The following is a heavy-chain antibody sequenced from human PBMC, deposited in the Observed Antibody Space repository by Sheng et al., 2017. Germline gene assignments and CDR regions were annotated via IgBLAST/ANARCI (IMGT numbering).Heavy chain of an antibody. V-gene: IGHV4-59*01. CDR1: GGSISSYY. CDR3: ARGLGITMIIDY. CDR2: IYYSGST. J-gene: IGHJ4*02. Sequence: QVQLQESGPGLVKPSETLSLTCTVSGGSISSYYWSWIRQPPGKGLEWIGYIYYSGSTNYNPSLKSRVTISVDTSKNQFSLKLSSVTAADTAVYYCARGLGITMIIDYWGQGTLVTVSS. D-gene: IGHD3-22*01.